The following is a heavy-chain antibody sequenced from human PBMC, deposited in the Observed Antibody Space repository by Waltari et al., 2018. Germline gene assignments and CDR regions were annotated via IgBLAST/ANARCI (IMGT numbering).Heavy chain of an antibody. V-gene: IGHV4-34*01. CDR1: GGSFSGYY. CDR3: ARRAVVTMVRGVIIRTWYFDL. CDR2: INHSGST. Sequence: QVQLQQWGAGLLKPSETLSLTCAVYGGSFSGYYWSWIRLPPGKGLEWIGEINHSGSTNYNPSLKSRVTISVDTSKNQFSLKLSSVTAADTAVYYCARRAVVTMVRGVIIRTWYFDLWGRGTLVTVSS. J-gene: IGHJ2*01. D-gene: IGHD3-10*01.